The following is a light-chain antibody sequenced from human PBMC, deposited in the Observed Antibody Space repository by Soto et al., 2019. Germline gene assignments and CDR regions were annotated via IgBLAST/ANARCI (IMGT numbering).Light chain of an antibody. Sequence: AIGMIKSPSSLYGSKGDRVTITCRASQGISSYLAWYQQKPGKAPKLLIYAASTLQSGVPSRFSGSGSGTDFTLTISCLQSEDFATYYCQQYYSYLPTFGQGTRLEIK. CDR1: QGISSY. V-gene: IGKV1-8*01. CDR2: AAS. CDR3: QQYYSYLPT. J-gene: IGKJ5*01.